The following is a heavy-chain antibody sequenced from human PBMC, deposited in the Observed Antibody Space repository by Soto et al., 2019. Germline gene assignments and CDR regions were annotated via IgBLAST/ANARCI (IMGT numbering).Heavy chain of an antibody. CDR2: IYYSGST. J-gene: IGHJ3*02. V-gene: IGHV4-30-4*01. CDR1: GASISSGDYY. CDR3: PRGGYYYDSSGYYYDAFDI. Sequence: RLCRSGTGSGASISSGDYYGSWIRQPPGKGLEWIGYIYYSGSTYYNPSLKSRVTISVDTSKNQFSLKLSSATAPDTAVYYCPRGGYYYDSSGYYYDAFDIWGQGTLVTV. D-gene: IGHD3-22*01.